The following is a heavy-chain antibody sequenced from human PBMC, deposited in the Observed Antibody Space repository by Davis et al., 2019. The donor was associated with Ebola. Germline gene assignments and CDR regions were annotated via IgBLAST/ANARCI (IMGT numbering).Heavy chain of an antibody. V-gene: IGHV3-21*01. CDR1: GFTFSSYG. CDR3: ARDLGYGDQEDV. J-gene: IGHJ6*02. CDR2: ISSSSSYI. Sequence: GGSLRLSCAASGFTFSSYGMHWVRQTPGKGLEWVSSISSSSSYIYYADSVKGRFTISRDNAKNSLYLQMNSLRAEDTAVYYCARDLGYGDQEDVWGQGTTVTVSS. D-gene: IGHD4-17*01.